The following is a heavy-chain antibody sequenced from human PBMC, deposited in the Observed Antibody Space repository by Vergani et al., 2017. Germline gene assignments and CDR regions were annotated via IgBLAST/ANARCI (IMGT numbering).Heavy chain of an antibody. D-gene: IGHD3-3*01. CDR2: IYYSGST. V-gene: IGHV4-59*01. Sequence: QVQLQESGPGLVKPSETLSLTCTVSGGSISSYYWSWIRQPPGKGLEWIGYIYYSGSTNYNPSLKSRVTISVDTSKKQFSLKLSSVTAAEPAVYYCARAPHRLRFLEWFPLDVWGKGTTVTVSS. CDR3: ARAPHRLRFLEWFPLDV. J-gene: IGHJ6*04. CDR1: GGSISSYY.